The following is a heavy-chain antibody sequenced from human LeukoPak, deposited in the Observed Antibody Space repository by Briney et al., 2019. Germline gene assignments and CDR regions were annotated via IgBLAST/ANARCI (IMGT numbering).Heavy chain of an antibody. CDR2: ISYDGSNK. CDR1: GFTFSSYW. CDR3: AKGTMVRNLPLFFDY. D-gene: IGHD3-10*01. Sequence: GGSLRLSCAASGFTFSSYWMHWVRQAPGKGLEWVAVISYDGSNKYYADSVKGRFTISRDNSKNTLYLQMNSLRAEDTAVYYCAKGTMVRNLPLFFDYWGQGTLVTVSS. V-gene: IGHV3-30*18. J-gene: IGHJ4*02.